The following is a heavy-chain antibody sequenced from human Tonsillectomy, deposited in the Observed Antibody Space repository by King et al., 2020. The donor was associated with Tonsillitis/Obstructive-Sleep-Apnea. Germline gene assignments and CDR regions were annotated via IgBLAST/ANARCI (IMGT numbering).Heavy chain of an antibody. Sequence: VQLVESGGGLVQPGGSLRLSCSASGFTFGSYAMHWVRQAPGKGLEYVSVISTNGGSTYYADSVKGRFPISRDNSKSTLYLQMSSLRAEDTAMYYCVKDQFNNNWPFQHWGQGTLVTVSS. J-gene: IGHJ1*01. CDR2: ISTNGGST. CDR1: GFTFGSYA. CDR3: VKDQFNNNWPFQH. V-gene: IGHV3-64D*06. D-gene: IGHD1-1*01.